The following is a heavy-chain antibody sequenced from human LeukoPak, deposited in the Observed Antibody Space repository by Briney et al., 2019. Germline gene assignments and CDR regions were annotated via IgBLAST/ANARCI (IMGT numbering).Heavy chain of an antibody. D-gene: IGHD2-21*02. CDR1: GFTFSSYG. CDR2: ISYDGSNK. V-gene: IGHV3-30*18. Sequence: GRSLRLSCAASGFTFSSYGMHWVRQAPGKGLEWVAVISYDGSNKYYADSVKGRFTISRDNSKNTLYLQMNSLRAEDTAVYYCAKDFCGGDCYASNFDYWGQGTLVTVSS. CDR3: AKDFCGGDCYASNFDY. J-gene: IGHJ4*02.